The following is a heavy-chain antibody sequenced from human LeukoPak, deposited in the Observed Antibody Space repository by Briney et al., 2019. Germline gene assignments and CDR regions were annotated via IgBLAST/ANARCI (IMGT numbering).Heavy chain of an antibody. J-gene: IGHJ6*02. CDR2: IIPNSGGT. CDR3: HYYYYGMDV. Sequence: ASVKVSCKASGYTFTSYGISWVRQAPGQGLEWMGWIIPNSGGTNYAQKFQGRVTMTRDTSISTAYMELSRLRFDDTAVYYCHYYYYGMDVWGQGTTVTVSS. V-gene: IGHV1-2*02. CDR1: GYTFTSYG.